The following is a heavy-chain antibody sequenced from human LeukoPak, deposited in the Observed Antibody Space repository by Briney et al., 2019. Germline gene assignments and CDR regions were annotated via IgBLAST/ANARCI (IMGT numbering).Heavy chain of an antibody. CDR3: ASMSRPLYDILTGYPPTNYYYYGMDV. Sequence: SETLSLTCTVSGGSVSSGSYYWSWIRQPPGKGLEWIGYIYYSGSTNYNPSLKSRVTISVDTSKNQFSLKLSSVTAADTAVYYCASMSRPLYDILTGYPPTNYYYYGMDVWGQGTTVTVSS. CDR2: IYYSGST. CDR1: GGSVSSGSYY. D-gene: IGHD3-9*01. J-gene: IGHJ6*02. V-gene: IGHV4-61*01.